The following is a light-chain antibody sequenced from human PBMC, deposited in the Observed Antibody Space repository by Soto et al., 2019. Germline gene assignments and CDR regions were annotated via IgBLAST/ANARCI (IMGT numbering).Light chain of an antibody. CDR2: GAS. CDR3: QHYNNWPPWT. Sequence: EIVMTQSPATLSVSPGERATLSCRASQYISNTLAWYQPKPGQAPRLLIYGASTRATGIPARFSGSGSGTEFTLTISSLQSEDFAVYYCQHYNNWPPWTFGQGTKVEI. J-gene: IGKJ1*01. CDR1: QYISNT. V-gene: IGKV3-15*01.